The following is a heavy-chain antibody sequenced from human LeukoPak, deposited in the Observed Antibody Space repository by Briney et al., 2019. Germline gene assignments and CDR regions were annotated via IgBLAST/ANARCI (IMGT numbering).Heavy chain of an antibody. CDR3: AKDFHYGYGY. D-gene: IGHD5-18*01. CDR1: GFTFSSYG. CDR2: IRYDGSNK. J-gene: IGHJ4*02. Sequence: GGSLRLACAASGFTFSSYGMHWVRQAPGKGLEWVAFIRYDGSNKYYADSVKGRFTISRDNSRNTLYLQMNTLRAEDSAVYYCAKDFHYGYGYWGQGTLVTASS. V-gene: IGHV3-30*02.